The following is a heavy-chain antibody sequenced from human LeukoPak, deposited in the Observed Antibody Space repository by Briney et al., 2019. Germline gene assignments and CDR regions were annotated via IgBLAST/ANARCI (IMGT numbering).Heavy chain of an antibody. V-gene: IGHV3-15*04. Sequence: PGGSLRLSCAASGFIFSDAWMNWVRQAPGTGLEWVGRIETKTGGGTTDYAAPVKGRFTVSGDDSQNTLYLQMNSLRVEDTAVYYCARDYIGGWNDYWGQGTLVTVSS. CDR1: GFIFSDAW. CDR2: IETKTGGGTT. CDR3: ARDYIGGWNDY. J-gene: IGHJ4*02. D-gene: IGHD3-16*01.